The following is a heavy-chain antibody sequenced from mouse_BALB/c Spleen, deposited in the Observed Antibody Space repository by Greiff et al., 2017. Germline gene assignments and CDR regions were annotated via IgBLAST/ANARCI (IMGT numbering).Heavy chain of an antibody. V-gene: IGHV1S81*02. CDR1: GYTFTSYY. J-gene: IGHJ3*01. CDR2: INPSNGGT. CDR3: TRHDDYDWFAY. Sequence: VQLQQPGAELVKPGASVKLSCKASGYTFTSYYMYWVKQRPGQGLEWIGGINPSNGGTNFNEKFKSKATLTVDKSSSTAYMQLSSLTSEDSAVYYCTRHDDYDWFAYWGQGTLVTVSA. D-gene: IGHD2-4*01.